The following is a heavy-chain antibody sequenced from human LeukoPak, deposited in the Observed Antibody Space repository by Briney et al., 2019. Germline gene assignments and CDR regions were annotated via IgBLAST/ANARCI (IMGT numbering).Heavy chain of an antibody. J-gene: IGHJ4*02. V-gene: IGHV3-66*01. Sequence: GGSLRLSCAASGFTVNSNCMSWARQAPGKGLEWVSAIYSGGSTYYADSVKGRFTISRDNSKNTVYLQMNSLRAEDTAVYYCARGAWTAYYFDYWGQGTLVTVSS. CDR3: ARGAWTAYYFDY. CDR1: GFTVNSNC. D-gene: IGHD3/OR15-3a*01. CDR2: IYSGGST.